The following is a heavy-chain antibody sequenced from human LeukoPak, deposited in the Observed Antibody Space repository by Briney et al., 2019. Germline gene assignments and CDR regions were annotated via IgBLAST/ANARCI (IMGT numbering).Heavy chain of an antibody. CDR2: INPSGGST. D-gene: IGHD3-22*01. J-gene: IGHJ4*02. CDR1: GYTFTSYY. V-gene: IGHV1-46*01. CDR3: ARGPPLYYYDSSGYYKPSFGY. Sequence: ASVKVSCKASGYTFTSYYMHWVRQAPGQGLEWMGIINPSGGSTSYAQKFQGRVTMTRDTSTSTVYMELSSLRSEDTAVYYCARGPPLYYYDSSGYYKPSFGYWGQGTLVTVSS.